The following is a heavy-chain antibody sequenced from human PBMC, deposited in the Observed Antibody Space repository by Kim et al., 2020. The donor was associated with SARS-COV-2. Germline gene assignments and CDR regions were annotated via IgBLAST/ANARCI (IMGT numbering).Heavy chain of an antibody. CDR2: IWYDGSNK. Sequence: GGSLRLSCAASGFTFSSYGMHWVRQAPGKGLEWVAVIWYDGSNKYYVDSVKGRFTISRDNSKNTLYLQMNSLRAEDTAVYYCARAGYYASGSEYDYWGQGTLVTVSS. J-gene: IGHJ4*02. CDR1: GFTFSSYG. CDR3: ARAGYYASGSEYDY. V-gene: IGHV3-33*01. D-gene: IGHD3-10*01.